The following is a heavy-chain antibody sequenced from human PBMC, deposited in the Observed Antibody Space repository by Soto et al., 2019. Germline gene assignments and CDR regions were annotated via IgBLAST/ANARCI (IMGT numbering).Heavy chain of an antibody. CDR1: GYTFTSYY. CDR3: ARDWDEYSSSTSPFFHMDV. V-gene: IGHV1-46*03. J-gene: IGHJ6*03. Sequence: ASVKVSCKASGYTFTSYYMHWVRQAPGQGLEWMGIINPSGGSTSYAQKFQGRVTMTRDTSTSTVYMELSSLRSEDTAVYYCARDWDEYSSSTSPFFHMDVWGKGTTVTVSS. D-gene: IGHD2-2*01. CDR2: INPSGGST.